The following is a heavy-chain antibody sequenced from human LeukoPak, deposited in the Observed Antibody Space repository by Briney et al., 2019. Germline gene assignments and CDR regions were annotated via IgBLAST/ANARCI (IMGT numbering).Heavy chain of an antibody. V-gene: IGHV3-30*18. CDR2: ISYDGSNK. D-gene: IGHD3-3*01. CDR1: GFTFSSYG. J-gene: IGHJ4*02. Sequence: GGSLRLSCAASGFTFSSYGMHWVRQAPGKGLEWVAVISYDGSNKYYADSVKGRFTISRDNSKNTLYLQMNSLRAEDTAVYYCAKDSANYDFSGYWGQGTLVTVSS. CDR3: AKDSANYDFSGY.